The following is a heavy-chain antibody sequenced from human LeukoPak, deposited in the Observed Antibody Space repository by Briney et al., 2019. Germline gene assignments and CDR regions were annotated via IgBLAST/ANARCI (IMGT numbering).Heavy chain of an antibody. CDR3: AKDRLSGYSGGVIDY. D-gene: IGHD5-12*01. V-gene: IGHV3-9*03. J-gene: IGHJ4*02. Sequence: LSLTRTVSGSPINSSYWSWIRQAPGKGLEWVSGISWNSGSIGYADSVKGRFTISRDNAKNSLYLQMNSLRAEDMALYYCAKDRLSGYSGGVIDYWGQGTLVTVSS. CDR1: GSPINSSY. CDR2: ISWNSGSI.